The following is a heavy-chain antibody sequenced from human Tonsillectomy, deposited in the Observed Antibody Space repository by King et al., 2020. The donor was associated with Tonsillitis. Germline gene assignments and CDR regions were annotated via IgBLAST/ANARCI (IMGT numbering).Heavy chain of an antibody. V-gene: IGHV4-39*01. CDR3: ARPYGSGWYGGFYY. J-gene: IGHJ4*02. CDR2: IYYTGST. D-gene: IGHD6-19*01. CDR1: GGSISSSNHY. Sequence: QLQESGPGLVKPSETLSLTCSVSGGSISSSNHYWGWVRQPPGKGLEWIGSIYYTGSTHYNPSLQSRVTISVDTSKNQFSLRLSSVTAADTAVYYCARPYGSGWYGGFYYWGQGILVTVSS.